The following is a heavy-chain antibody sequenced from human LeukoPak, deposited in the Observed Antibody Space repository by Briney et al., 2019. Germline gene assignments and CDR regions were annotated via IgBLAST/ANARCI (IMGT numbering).Heavy chain of an antibody. CDR2: FDPEDGET. J-gene: IGHJ4*02. CDR3: ATAPTSYSSSWYVNYFDY. Sequence: ASVKVSCKVSGYTLTELSMHWVRQAPGKGLEWMGGFDPEDGETIYAQKFQGRVTMTEDTSTDTAYMELSSLRSEDTAVYYCATAPTSYSSSWYVNYFDYWGQGTLVTVSS. D-gene: IGHD6-13*01. CDR1: GYTLTELS. V-gene: IGHV1-24*01.